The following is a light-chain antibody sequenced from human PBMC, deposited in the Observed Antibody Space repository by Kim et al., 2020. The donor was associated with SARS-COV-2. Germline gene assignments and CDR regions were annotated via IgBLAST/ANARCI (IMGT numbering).Light chain of an antibody. CDR2: GKN. V-gene: IGLV3-19*01. CDR3: NSRDSSGNHLKV. J-gene: IGLJ3*02. CDR1: SLRSYY. Sequence: SYELTQDPAVSVALGQTVRITCQGDSLRSYYASWYQQKPGQAPVLVIYGKNNRPSGIPDRFSGSSSGNTASLTITGAQAGDEADYYCNSRDSSGNHLKVFGGGTQLTVL.